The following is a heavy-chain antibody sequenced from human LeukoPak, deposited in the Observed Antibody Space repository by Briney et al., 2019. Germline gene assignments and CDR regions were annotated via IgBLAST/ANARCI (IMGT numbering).Heavy chain of an antibody. Sequence: GGSLRLSCEASGFTFDSYTMNWVRQAPGKGLEWVSSITSGCSFIYYADSLKGRFTISRDNAKDSLYLQMNSLRAEDTAVYYCARGPGYYDSSGHYNYWGQGTLVTVSS. CDR1: GFTFDSYT. CDR3: ARGPGYYDSSGHYNY. V-gene: IGHV3-21*01. D-gene: IGHD3-22*01. J-gene: IGHJ4*02. CDR2: ITSGCSFI.